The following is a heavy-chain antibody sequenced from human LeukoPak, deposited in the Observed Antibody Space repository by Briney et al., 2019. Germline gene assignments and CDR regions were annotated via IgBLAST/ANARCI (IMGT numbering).Heavy chain of an antibody. CDR3: ATAPAAADSS. CDR2: INRDGTKT. V-gene: IGHV3-7*01. CDR1: GFTFSSHS. J-gene: IGHJ5*02. Sequence: GGSLRLSCAASGFTFSSHSMNGVRQAPGKGLEWVANINRDGTKTTYVDSVKGRFTIYRDNAKNSLFLHMSSLRAEDTAVYYCATAPAAADSSWGQGTLVAVSS. D-gene: IGHD6-13*01.